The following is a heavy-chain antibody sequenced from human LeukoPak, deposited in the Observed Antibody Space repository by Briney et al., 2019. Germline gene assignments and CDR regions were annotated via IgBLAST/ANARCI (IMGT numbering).Heavy chain of an antibody. Sequence: ASVKVSCKASGYTFTGYYMHRVRQAPGQGLEWMGWINPNSGGTNYAQKFQGRVTMTRDTSISTAYMELSRLRSDDTAVYYCARESPDIYSSSWYVDYWGQGTLVAVSS. CDR1: GYTFTGYY. J-gene: IGHJ4*02. CDR3: ARESPDIYSSSWYVDY. D-gene: IGHD6-13*01. CDR2: INPNSGGT. V-gene: IGHV1-2*02.